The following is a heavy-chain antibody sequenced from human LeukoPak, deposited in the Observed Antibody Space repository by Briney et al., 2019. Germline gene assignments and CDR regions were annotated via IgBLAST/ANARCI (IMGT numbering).Heavy chain of an antibody. J-gene: IGHJ6*02. CDR2: ISSSSTTI. CDR3: ARDSYGMDV. CDR1: GFTFSSYS. V-gene: IGHV3-48*01. Sequence: GGSLRLSCAASGFTFSSYSMSWVRQAPGKGLEWVSYISSSSTTIHYADSVKGRFTISRDNSENTLYLQMNSLRGEDTAVYYCARDSYGMDVWGQGTTVTVSS.